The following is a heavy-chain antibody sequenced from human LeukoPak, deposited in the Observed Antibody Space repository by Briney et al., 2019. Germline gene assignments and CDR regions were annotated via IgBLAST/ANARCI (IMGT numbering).Heavy chain of an antibody. CDR3: AKASLWFGELVYYYYGMDV. J-gene: IGHJ6*02. CDR2: TILILGIA. CDR1: GGTFSSYA. Sequence: GASVKVSCKASGGTFSSYAISWVRQAPGQGLEWMGRTILILGIANYAQKFQGRVTITADKSTSTAYMELSSLRSEDTAVYYCAKASLWFGELVYYYYGMDVWGQGTTVTVSS. D-gene: IGHD3-10*01. V-gene: IGHV1-69*04.